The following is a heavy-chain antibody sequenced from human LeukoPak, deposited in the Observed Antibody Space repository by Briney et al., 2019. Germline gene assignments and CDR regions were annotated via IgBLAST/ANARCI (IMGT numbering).Heavy chain of an antibody. Sequence: LSLTCTVSGGSISSSSYNWGWVRQAPGKGLEWVAVISYDGSNKYYADSVKGRFTISRDNSKNTLYPQMNSLRAEDTAVYYCAKDFDLGVWFGGSFFDYWGQGTLVTVSS. CDR1: GGSISSSSYN. V-gene: IGHV3-30*18. D-gene: IGHD3-10*01. CDR2: ISYDGSNK. CDR3: AKDFDLGVWFGGSFFDY. J-gene: IGHJ4*02.